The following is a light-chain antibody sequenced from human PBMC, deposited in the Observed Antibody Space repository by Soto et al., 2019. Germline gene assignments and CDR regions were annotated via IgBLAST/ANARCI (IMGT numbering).Light chain of an antibody. J-gene: IGLJ2*01. CDR2: DVS. CDR1: SSDVGGYNY. CDR3: SSYTSSSTLEV. Sequence: QSVLTQPASVSGSPGQSITISCTGTSSDVGGYNYVSWYQQHPGKAPKLMIYDVSIRTSGVSNRFSGSKSGNTASLTISGLQAEDEADYYCSSYTSSSTLEVFGGGTKLTVL. V-gene: IGLV2-14*01.